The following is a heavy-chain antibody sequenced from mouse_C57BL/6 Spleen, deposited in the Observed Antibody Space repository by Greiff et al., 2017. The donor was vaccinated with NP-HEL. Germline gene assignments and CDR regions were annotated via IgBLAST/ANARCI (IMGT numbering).Heavy chain of an antibody. J-gene: IGHJ1*03. D-gene: IGHD1-1*01. CDR1: GYTFTSYW. CDR3: ARLHYGSSYYWYFDV. Sequence: QVQLQQPGAELVMPGASVKLSCKASGYTFTSYWMHWVKQRPGQGLEWIGEIDPSDSYTNYTQKFKGKSTLTVDKSSSTAYMQLSSLTSEDSAVYYCARLHYGSSYYWYFDVWGTGTTVTVSS. V-gene: IGHV1-69*01. CDR2: IDPSDSYT.